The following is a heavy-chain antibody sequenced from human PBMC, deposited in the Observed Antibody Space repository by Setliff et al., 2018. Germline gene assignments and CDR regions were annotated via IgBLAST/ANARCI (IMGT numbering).Heavy chain of an antibody. CDR2: ISGSGSTI. CDR1: GFTFSSYA. CDR3: ARDYTYYDFWSGPSSDAFDI. Sequence: GGSLRLSCAASGFTFSSYAMSWVRQAPGKGLEWVSAISGSGSTIYYADSVKGRFTISRDNAKNSLYLQMNSLRAEDTAVYYCARDYTYYDFWSGPSSDAFDIWGQGTMVTVSS. V-gene: IGHV3-23*01. D-gene: IGHD3-3*01. J-gene: IGHJ3*02.